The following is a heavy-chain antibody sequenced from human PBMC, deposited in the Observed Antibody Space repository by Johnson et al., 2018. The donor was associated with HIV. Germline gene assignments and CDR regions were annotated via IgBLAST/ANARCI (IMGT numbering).Heavy chain of an antibody. CDR1: GFTVSSNY. CDR2: IYSGGST. J-gene: IGHJ3*02. Sequence: VQLVESGGGLVQPGGSLRLSCAASGFTVSSNYMSWVRQAPGKGLEWVSVIYSGGSTYYADSVKGRFTISRDNSKNTLYLQMNSLRPEDTAVYYCSRNGRSGWPDAFDIWGQGTMVTVSS. D-gene: IGHD6-19*01. V-gene: IGHV3-66*02. CDR3: SRNGRSGWPDAFDI.